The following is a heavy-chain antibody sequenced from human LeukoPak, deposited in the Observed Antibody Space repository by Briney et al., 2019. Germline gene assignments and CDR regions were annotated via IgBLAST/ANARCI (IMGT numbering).Heavy chain of an antibody. D-gene: IGHD2-2*01. CDR2: ISGSGGST. CDR1: GFTFSSYA. Sequence: GGSLRLSCAASGFTFSSYAMSWVRQAPGNGLEWVSAISGSGGSTYYADSVKGRFTISRDNSKNTLYLQMNSLRAEDTAVYYCARYQLLPRGNWFDPWGQGTLVTVSS. CDR3: ARYQLLPRGNWFDP. V-gene: IGHV3-23*01. J-gene: IGHJ5*02.